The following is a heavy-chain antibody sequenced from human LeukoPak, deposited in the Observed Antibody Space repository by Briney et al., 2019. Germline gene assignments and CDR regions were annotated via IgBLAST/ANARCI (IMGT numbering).Heavy chain of an antibody. J-gene: IGHJ4*02. V-gene: IGHV4-59*01. CDR2: IHYSGSS. D-gene: IGHD3-22*01. Sequence: SETLSLPCTVSGGSTSGYYWGWIRQPPGKGLDWIGYIHYSGSSNYSPSLKSRVAMSVDTIMNQFSLKLTSRTAADTAVYYCARYDSSSSALENWGQGTLVTVSS. CDR1: GGSTSGYY. CDR3: ARYDSSSSALEN.